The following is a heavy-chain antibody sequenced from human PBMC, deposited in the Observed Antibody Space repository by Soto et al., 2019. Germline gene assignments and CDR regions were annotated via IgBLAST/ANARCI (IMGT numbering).Heavy chain of an antibody. CDR2: VSPYDGYT. Sequence: ASVKVSCKASGYTFSSYGINWVRQAPGQGLEWLGWVSPYDGYTNYAQILQGRVSMTTDTSTKTAYMEVRSLRSDYTAVYYCARGGYYDSSGSRNYFYYGMNVWG. V-gene: IGHV1-18*01. J-gene: IGHJ6*02. D-gene: IGHD3-22*01. CDR1: GYTFSSYG. CDR3: ARGGYYDSSGSRNYFYYGMNV.